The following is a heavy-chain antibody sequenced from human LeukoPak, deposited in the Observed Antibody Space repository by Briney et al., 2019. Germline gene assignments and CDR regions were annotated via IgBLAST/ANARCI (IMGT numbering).Heavy chain of an antibody. CDR1: GFTFSSYW. D-gene: IGHD1-1*01. V-gene: IGHV3-7*01. CDR2: IKQDESEK. J-gene: IGHJ4*02. Sequence: GGSLRLSCAASGFTFSSYWMSWVRQAPGKGLEWVANIKQDESEKYVDSLKGRFTISRDNAKNSLYLQMNSLRAEDTAVYYCARDKIEGPTKLNYWGQGILVTVSS. CDR3: ARDKIEGPTKLNY.